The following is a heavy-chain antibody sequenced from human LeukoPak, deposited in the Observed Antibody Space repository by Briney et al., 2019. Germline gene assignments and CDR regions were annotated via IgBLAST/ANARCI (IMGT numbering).Heavy chain of an antibody. CDR1: GFTFSSYI. CDR2: ISSSSSNI. V-gene: IGHV3-48*01. D-gene: IGHD6-19*01. CDR3: ARGSGYRSGWYY. J-gene: IGHJ4*02. Sequence: GGSLRLSCAASGFTFSSYIMNWVRQAPGKGLEWVSYISSSSSNIYYADSVKGRFTISRDNAKNSLYLQMNSLRAEDTAVYYCARGSGYRSGWYYWGQGTLVTVSS.